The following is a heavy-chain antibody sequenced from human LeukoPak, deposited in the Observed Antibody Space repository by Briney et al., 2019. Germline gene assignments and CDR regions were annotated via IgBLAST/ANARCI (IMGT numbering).Heavy chain of an antibody. J-gene: IGHJ4*02. CDR2: IIPIFGTA. CDR3: ARVGYTDYYDSSGYYDY. V-gene: IGHV1-69*13. D-gene: IGHD3-22*01. CDR1: GGTFSSYA. Sequence: SVKVSCKASGGTFSSYAISWVRQAPGQGLEWMGGIIPIFGTANYAQKFQGRVTITADESTSTAYMELSSLRSEDTAVYYCARVGYTDYYDSSGYYDYWGQGTLVTVSS.